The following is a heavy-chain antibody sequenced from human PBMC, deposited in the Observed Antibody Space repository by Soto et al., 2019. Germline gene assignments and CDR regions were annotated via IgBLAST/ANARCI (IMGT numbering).Heavy chain of an antibody. CDR2: ISGTGDST. J-gene: IGHJ4*02. D-gene: IGHD2-21*01. CDR1: GFSFSGYA. V-gene: IGHV3-23*01. CDR3: GKVLGGGVILVYTIPFDY. Sequence: GGSLRLSCVASGFSFSGYAMSWVRQAPGKGLEWVSGISGTGDSTYYADTVKGRFTISRDNSKNTLYLKMDNLGAEDPGFFFCGKVLGGGVILVYTIPFDYWGQGTLVTSPQ.